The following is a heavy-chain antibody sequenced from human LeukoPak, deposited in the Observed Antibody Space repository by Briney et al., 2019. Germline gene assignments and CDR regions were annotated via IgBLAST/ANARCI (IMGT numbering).Heavy chain of an antibody. D-gene: IGHD3-22*01. CDR2: INQDGSEK. J-gene: IGHJ4*02. V-gene: IGHV3-7*03. CDR1: GFTFGSCW. CDR3: ARVGYYYDSSGYYPFDY. Sequence: GGSLRLSCAASGFTFGSCWMTWVRQAPGKGLEWVANINQDGSEKYYVDSVKGRFTFSRDNAKNSLYLQMNSLRAADTAVYYCARVGYYYDSSGYYPFDYWGQGTLVTVSS.